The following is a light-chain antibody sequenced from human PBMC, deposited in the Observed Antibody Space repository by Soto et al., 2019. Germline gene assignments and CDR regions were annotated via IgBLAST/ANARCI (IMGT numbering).Light chain of an antibody. Sequence: IVLTQSPATLSLSPGERATLSCRASLGVSSYLAWYQQKPGQAPRLLIYDATNRATGIPARFSGSGSGTDFTLTKPEDFAVYYCQQRSNWLTFGGGTKVDIK. V-gene: IGKV3-11*01. J-gene: IGKJ4*01. CDR2: DAT. CDR1: LGVSSY. CDR3: QQRSNWLT.